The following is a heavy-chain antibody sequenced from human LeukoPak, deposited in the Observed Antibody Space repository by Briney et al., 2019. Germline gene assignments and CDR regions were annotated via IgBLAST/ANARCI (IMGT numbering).Heavy chain of an antibody. D-gene: IGHD6-13*01. CDR2: INHSGST. Sequence: PSETLSLTCAVYGGSFSGYYWSWIRQPPGKGLEWIGEINHSGSTNYNPSLKSRVTISVDTSKNQFSLKLSSVTAADTAVYYCARGRQQLVVNWFDPWGQGTLVTVSS. CDR3: ARGRQQLVVNWFDP. CDR1: GGSFSGYY. V-gene: IGHV4-34*01. J-gene: IGHJ5*02.